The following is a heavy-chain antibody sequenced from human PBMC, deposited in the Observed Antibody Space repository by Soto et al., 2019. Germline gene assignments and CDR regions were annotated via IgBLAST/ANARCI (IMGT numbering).Heavy chain of an antibody. J-gene: IGHJ6*02. V-gene: IGHV3-7*05. CDR1: GFTFSGYW. CDR3: AREAV. CDR2: IKQDGSEQ. Sequence: EVQLVESGGGLVQPGGSLRLSCAASGFTFSGYWMSWVRQAPGKGLEWVANIKQDGSEQFYVDSVKGRFTISRDNAKNTLYLQMNSLRAEDTAVYYCAREAVWGQGTTVSVSS.